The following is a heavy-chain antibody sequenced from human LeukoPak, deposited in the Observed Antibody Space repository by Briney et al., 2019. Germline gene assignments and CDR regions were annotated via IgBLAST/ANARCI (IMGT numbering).Heavy chain of an antibody. CDR1: GFTFSSYA. V-gene: IGHV3-23*01. D-gene: IGHD3-22*01. CDR2: ISGSGGST. Sequence: GGSLRLSCAASGFTFSSYAMSWVRQAPGKGLEWVSAISGSGGSTYYADSVKGRFTISRDNSKNTLYLQMNSLRAEDTAVYYCAKDKQYYYDSSGYANQYFDYWGQGTLVTVSS. J-gene: IGHJ4*02. CDR3: AKDKQYYYDSSGYANQYFDY.